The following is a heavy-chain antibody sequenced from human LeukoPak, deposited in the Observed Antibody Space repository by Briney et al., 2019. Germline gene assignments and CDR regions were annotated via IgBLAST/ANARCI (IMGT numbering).Heavy chain of an antibody. CDR1: GYSFTTYV. D-gene: IGHD3-22*01. CDR2: ISAYNGNT. J-gene: IGHJ4*02. V-gene: IGHV1-18*01. CDR3: ARDQIVVANGYYFDY. Sequence: ASVKVSCKASGYSFTTYVMNWVRQAPGQGLEWMGWISAYNGNTNYPQKLQGRVTMTTDTSTSTAYMEVRSLRSEDTAVYYCARDQIVVANGYYFDYWGQGTLVTVSS.